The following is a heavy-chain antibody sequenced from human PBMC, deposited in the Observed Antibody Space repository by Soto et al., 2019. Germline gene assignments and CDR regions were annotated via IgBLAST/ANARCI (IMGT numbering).Heavy chain of an antibody. D-gene: IGHD3-9*01. Sequence: GGSLRLSCAASGFTFSSYSMNWVRQAPGKGLEWVSSISSSSSYIYYADSVKGRFTISRDNAKNSLYLQMNSLRAEDTAVYYCARGDCDILTGYYHNWGQGTLVTVSS. J-gene: IGHJ4*02. V-gene: IGHV3-21*01. CDR1: GFTFSSYS. CDR3: ARGDCDILTGYYHN. CDR2: ISSSSSYI.